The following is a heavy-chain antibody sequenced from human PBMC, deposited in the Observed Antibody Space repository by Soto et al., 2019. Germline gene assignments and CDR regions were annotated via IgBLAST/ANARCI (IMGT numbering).Heavy chain of an antibody. CDR2: IGYDGSNK. V-gene: IGHV3-33*01. D-gene: IGHD2-15*01. CDR3: ARDIQYCSGGSCYYYAFDI. CDR1: GFTFSSYG. J-gene: IGHJ3*02. Sequence: QVQLVESGGGVVQPGRSLRLSCAASGFTFSSYGMHWVRQAPGKGLEWVAVIGYDGSNKYYADSVKGRFTISRDNAKNPLYLHMNSLRAEDTAVYYCARDIQYCSGGSCYYYAFDICGQVTMVTVSS.